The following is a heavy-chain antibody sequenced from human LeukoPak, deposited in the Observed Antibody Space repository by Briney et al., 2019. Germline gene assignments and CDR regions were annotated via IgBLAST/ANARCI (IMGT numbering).Heavy chain of an antibody. V-gene: IGHV3-21*01. J-gene: IGHJ4*02. D-gene: IGHD6-19*01. CDR3: ARDRGNGWFPWLGGDY. CDR1: GFTFSSYS. CDR2: ISSSSSYI. Sequence: GGSVRLSCAACGFTFSSYSMNGVRQAPGKGRDWVSSISSSSSYICYADSVKGRFTISRDNSKHTLYLQMTSLRAEDTAVYYCARDRGNGWFPWLGGDYWGQGTLVSVSS.